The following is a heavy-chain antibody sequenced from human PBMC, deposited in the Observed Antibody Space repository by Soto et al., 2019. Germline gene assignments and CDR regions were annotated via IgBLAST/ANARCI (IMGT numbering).Heavy chain of an antibody. V-gene: IGHV3-30*18. D-gene: IGHD2-15*01. CDR1: GFTFSSYG. CDR2: ISYDGSNK. CDR3: AKLAEDIVVVVAATTGTDY. Sequence: GGARRLSCAASGFTFSSYGMHWVRQSPGKGLEWVAVISYDGSNKYYADSVKGRFTISRDNSKNTLYLQMNSLRAEDTAVYYCAKLAEDIVVVVAATTGTDYWGQGT. J-gene: IGHJ4*02.